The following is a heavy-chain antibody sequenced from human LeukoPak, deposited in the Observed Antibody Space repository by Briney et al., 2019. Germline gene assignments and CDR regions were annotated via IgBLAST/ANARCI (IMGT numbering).Heavy chain of an antibody. D-gene: IGHD6-6*01. V-gene: IGHV2-5*02. J-gene: IGHJ6*03. Sequence: SGPTLVKPTQTLTLTCTFSGFSLSTSGVGVGWIRQPPGKALEWLALIYWDDDKRYSPSLKSRLTITKDTSKNQVVLTMANMDPVDTATYYCARDSSSYYMDVWGKGTTVTVSS. CDR2: IYWDDDK. CDR3: ARDSSSYYMDV. CDR1: GFSLSTSGVG.